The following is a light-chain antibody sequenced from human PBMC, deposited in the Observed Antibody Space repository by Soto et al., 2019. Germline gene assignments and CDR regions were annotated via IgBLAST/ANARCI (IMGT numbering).Light chain of an antibody. CDR3: QQYSTSPWT. J-gene: IGKJ1*01. Sequence: EIVLTQSPGTLTLSPGERATLSCRASQSVRSNYLAWYQQGPGQAPRLLIFAASSRATGIPDRFSGSGSGTDFTLTISRLGPEDFAVYYCQQYSTSPWTFGQGTKVDIK. V-gene: IGKV3-20*01. CDR1: QSVRSNY. CDR2: AAS.